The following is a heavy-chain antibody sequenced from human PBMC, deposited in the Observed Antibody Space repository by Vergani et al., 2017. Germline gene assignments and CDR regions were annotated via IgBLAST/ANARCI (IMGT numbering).Heavy chain of an antibody. CDR2: VWFDGSNE. CDR1: GFTFNRYG. V-gene: IGHV3-30*02. J-gene: IGHJ4*02. D-gene: IGHD2-15*01. CDR3: ARDLAYCHEGSCAL. Sequence: QVQLVQSGGGVVQPGGSLRLSCVASGFTFNRYGMQWVRQAPGKGLEWVAYVWFDGSNEYYADSVKGRFIVSRDNSNDALYLQMNSLRTDDTAVYYCARDLAYCHEGSCALWGQGSVVTVSS.